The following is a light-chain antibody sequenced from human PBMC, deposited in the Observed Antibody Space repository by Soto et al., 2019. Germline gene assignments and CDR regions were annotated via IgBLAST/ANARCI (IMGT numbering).Light chain of an antibody. CDR2: GAS. CDR1: QGIATD. Sequence: AIQLTQSPSSLSASVGDTVTITCRASQGIATDLGWYQQKPGKAPELLIYGASGLRGGVPSRFSGSGSVRDFTLTISSLQPEDFATYYCLQDYDWPRTFGQGTKVEIK. J-gene: IGKJ1*01. CDR3: LQDYDWPRT. V-gene: IGKV1-6*01.